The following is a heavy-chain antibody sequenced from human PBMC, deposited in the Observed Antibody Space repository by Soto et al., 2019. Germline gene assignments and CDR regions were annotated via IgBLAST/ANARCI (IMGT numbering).Heavy chain of an antibody. V-gene: IGHV4-59*01. D-gene: IGHD1-1*01. Sequence: SETLSLTCTVSGGSISSYYWSWIRQPPGKGLEWIGYIYHSGSTNYNPSLKSRVTISVDTSKNQFSLKLSSVTAADTAVYYCAREPANLNDGYFDYGAQGTLVTVSS. CDR2: IYHSGST. CDR3: AREPANLNDGYFDY. J-gene: IGHJ4*02. CDR1: GGSISSYY.